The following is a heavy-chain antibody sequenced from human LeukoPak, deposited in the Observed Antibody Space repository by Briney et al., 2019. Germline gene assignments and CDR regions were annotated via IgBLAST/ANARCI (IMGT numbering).Heavy chain of an antibody. J-gene: IGHJ5*02. V-gene: IGHV4-4*07. CDR2: IYTSGST. D-gene: IGHD3-10*01. CDR3: ARDQASRITMVRGAFLPYNWFDP. CDR1: GGSISSYY. Sequence: PSETLPLTCTVSGGSISSYYWSWIRQPAGKGLEWIGRIYTSGSTNYNPSLKSRVTMSVDTSKNQFSLKLSSVTAADTAVYYCARDQASRITMVRGAFLPYNWFDPWGQGTLVTVSS.